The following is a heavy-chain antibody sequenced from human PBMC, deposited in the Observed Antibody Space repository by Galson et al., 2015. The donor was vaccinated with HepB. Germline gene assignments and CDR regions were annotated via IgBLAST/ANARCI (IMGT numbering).Heavy chain of an antibody. V-gene: IGHV3-7*03. CDR3: AGTQAVAGPAQARGDAFDI. D-gene: IGHD6-19*01. CDR1: GFTFSSYW. Sequence: LRLSCAASGFTFSSYWMSWVRQAPGKGLEWVANIKQDGSEKYYVDSVKGRFTISRDNAKNSLYLQMNSLRAEDTAVYYCAGTQAVAGPAQARGDAFDIWGQGTMVTVSS. CDR2: IKQDGSEK. J-gene: IGHJ3*02.